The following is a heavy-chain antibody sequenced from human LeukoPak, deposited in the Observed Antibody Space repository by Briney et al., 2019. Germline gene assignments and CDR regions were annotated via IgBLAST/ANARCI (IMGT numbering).Heavy chain of an antibody. CDR3: AKQLGYCSDGSCYFPY. J-gene: IGHJ4*02. CDR1: GFTFSSSA. Sequence: GGSLRLSCAASGFTFSSSAMSWVRQAPGKGLEWVSAISNNGGYTYYADSVQGRFTISGDNSKSTLCLQMNSLRAEDTAVYYCAKQLGYCSDGSCYFPYWGQGTLVTVSS. CDR2: ISNNGGYT. D-gene: IGHD2-15*01. V-gene: IGHV3-23*01.